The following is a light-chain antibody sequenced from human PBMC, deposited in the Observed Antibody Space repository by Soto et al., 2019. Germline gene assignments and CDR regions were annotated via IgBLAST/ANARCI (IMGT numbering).Light chain of an antibody. Sequence: DIQMTQSPSSVSASVGDRVTITCRASQNIDNWLAWYQHKPGKAPHLLIYSASTLQSGVPSRFSGSGSGTDFTLTISSLQPEDFATYYCQQCNSFPIPLGQGTRLEIK. CDR3: QQCNSFPIP. CDR1: QNIDNW. J-gene: IGKJ5*01. V-gene: IGKV1-12*01. CDR2: SAS.